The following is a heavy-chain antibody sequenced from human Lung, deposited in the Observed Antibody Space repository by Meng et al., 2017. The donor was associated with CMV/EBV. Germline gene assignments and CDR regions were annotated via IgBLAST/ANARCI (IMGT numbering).Heavy chain of an antibody. CDR1: GGSISSSNW. V-gene: IGHV4-4*02. CDR3: ARRLSSIAAHNWFDP. Sequence: SETLSLTCAVSGGSISSSNWCSWVRQPPGKGLEWIGEIYHSGSTNYNPSLKSRVTISVNKSKNQFSLKLSSVTAADTAVYYCARRLSSIAAHNWFDPWGQGTLVTVSS. CDR2: IYHSGST. D-gene: IGHD6-6*01. J-gene: IGHJ5*02.